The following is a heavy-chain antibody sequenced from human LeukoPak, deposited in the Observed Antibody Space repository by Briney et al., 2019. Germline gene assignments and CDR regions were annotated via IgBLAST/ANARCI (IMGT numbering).Heavy chain of an antibody. D-gene: IGHD6-13*01. CDR1: GGSISSYY. CDR2: IYSSGST. J-gene: IGHJ4*02. V-gene: IGHV4-4*07. CDR3: ARSAFLVTAPGLYYFDY. Sequence: SETQSLTCTVSGGSISSYYWSWIRQPAGKGLEWIGHIYSSGSTNYNPSLKGRVTMSVATSKNQFSLHLSSVTAADTAVYYCARSAFLVTAPGLYYFDYWGQGTLVAVSS.